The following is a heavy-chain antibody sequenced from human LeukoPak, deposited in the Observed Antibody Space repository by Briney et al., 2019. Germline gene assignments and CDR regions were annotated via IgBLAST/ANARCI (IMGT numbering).Heavy chain of an antibody. Sequence: ASVKVSCKASGYTFTGYYMHWVRQAPGKGLEWMGGFDPEDGETIYAQKFQGRVTMTEDTSTDTAYMGLSSLRSEDTAVYYCATVNGELIYGYWGQGTLVTVS. CDR3: ATVNGELIYGY. V-gene: IGHV1-24*01. CDR2: FDPEDGET. CDR1: GYTFTGYY. J-gene: IGHJ4*02. D-gene: IGHD1-7*01.